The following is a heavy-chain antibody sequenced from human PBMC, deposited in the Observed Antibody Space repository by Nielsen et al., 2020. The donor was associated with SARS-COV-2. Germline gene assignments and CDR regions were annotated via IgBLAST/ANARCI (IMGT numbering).Heavy chain of an antibody. CDR2: IKPDGSEK. J-gene: IGHJ4*02. CDR1: GFTFSSLW. Sequence: GESLKISCAASGFTFSSLWMSWVRQVPGKGLEWVADIKPDGSEKFYVDSVKGRFTISRDNAKNSMSLQMNSLRVEDTAVYYCARGARNWGQGALVTVAS. V-gene: IGHV3-7*01. CDR3: ARGARN.